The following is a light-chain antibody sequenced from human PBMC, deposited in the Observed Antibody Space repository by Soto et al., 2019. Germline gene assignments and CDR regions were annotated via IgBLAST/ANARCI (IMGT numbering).Light chain of an antibody. CDR1: QTVDSN. V-gene: IGKV3-15*01. J-gene: IGKJ1*01. Sequence: DILLTQSPGTLSWSPAERATVACQASQTVDSNFLAWYQQKPGQAPRLLIYGASTRATGIPARFSGSGSGTEFTLTISSLQSEDFAVYYCQQYNNWPWTFGQGTKVDIK. CDR2: GAS. CDR3: QQYNNWPWT.